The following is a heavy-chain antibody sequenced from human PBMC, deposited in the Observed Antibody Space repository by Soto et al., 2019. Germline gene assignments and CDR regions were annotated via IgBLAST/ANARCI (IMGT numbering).Heavy chain of an antibody. CDR3: ANAASDYYGSGSSPQAMDV. V-gene: IGHV3-23*01. CDR1: GFIISNYA. CDR2: FSGSGGST. J-gene: IGHJ6*02. D-gene: IGHD3-10*01. Sequence: AGGALRLSFAASGFIISNYAMNWVRQAPGKGLDCVSTFSGSGGSTYYADSVKGRFDISRDNSKNTLYLQMNSLRAEDTAVYYCANAASDYYGSGSSPQAMDVWGQGTTVTVSS.